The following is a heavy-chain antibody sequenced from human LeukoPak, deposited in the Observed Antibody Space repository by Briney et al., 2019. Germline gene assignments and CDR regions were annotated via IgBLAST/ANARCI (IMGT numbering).Heavy chain of an antibody. CDR2: INRSGST. CDR3: AREIYSSSWSFYYYYYMDV. CDR1: GASFSGYY. J-gene: IGHJ6*03. D-gene: IGHD6-13*01. V-gene: IGHV4-34*01. Sequence: SETLSLTCAVYGASFSGYYWSWIRQPPGKGLEWIGEINRSGSTNYNPSLKSRVTISVDTSKNQFSLKLSSVTAADTAVYYCAREIYSSSWSFYYYYYMDVWGKGTTVTVSS.